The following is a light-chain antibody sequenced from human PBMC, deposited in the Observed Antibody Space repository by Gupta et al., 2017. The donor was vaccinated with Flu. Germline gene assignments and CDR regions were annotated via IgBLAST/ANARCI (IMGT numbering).Light chain of an antibody. CDR3: QQYNSRPLWT. V-gene: IGKV3-15*01. Sequence: APLSVSAGEAAPPSCTGSRGGFNYVAYYQKQPGPPTRLLIDGASTTATSIPARFSGSGSGTDFTPTISSLPSEDLADYCRQQYNSRPLWTFGQGTQVEIK. J-gene: IGKJ1*01. CDR1: RGGFNY. CDR2: GAS.